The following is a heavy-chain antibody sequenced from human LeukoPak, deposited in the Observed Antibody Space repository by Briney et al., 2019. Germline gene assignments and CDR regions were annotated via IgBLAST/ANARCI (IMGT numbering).Heavy chain of an antibody. V-gene: IGHV3-23*01. J-gene: IGHJ5*02. Sequence: SGGSLRLSCAASGFTFSSYAMSWVRQAPGKGLEWVSVISGSGGTTYYADSVKGRFTISRDNSKNTVYLQMNSLRAEDTAVYYCAKSYDFWSGDYLSWGQGTLVTVSS. CDR1: GFTFSSYA. CDR2: ISGSGGTT. CDR3: AKSYDFWSGDYLS. D-gene: IGHD3-3*01.